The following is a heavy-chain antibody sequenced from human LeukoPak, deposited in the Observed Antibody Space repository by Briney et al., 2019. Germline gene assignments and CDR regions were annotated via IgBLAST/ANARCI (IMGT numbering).Heavy chain of an antibody. CDR3: ARDSNSNYESYYYYGMDV. CDR2: IIPIFGTA. J-gene: IGHJ6*02. CDR1: GGTFISYA. D-gene: IGHD4-11*01. V-gene: IGHV1-69*13. Sequence: SVKVSCKASGGTFISYAISWVRQAPGQGLEWMGGIIPIFGTANYAQKFQGRVTITADESTSTAYMELSSLRSEDTAVYYCARDSNSNYESYYYYGMDVWGQGTTVTASS.